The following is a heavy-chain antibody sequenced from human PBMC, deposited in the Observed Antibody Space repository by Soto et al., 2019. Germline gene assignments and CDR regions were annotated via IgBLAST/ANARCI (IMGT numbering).Heavy chain of an antibody. J-gene: IGHJ4*02. V-gene: IGHV5-51*01. CDR3: ARKYYYGAGTLDY. CDR1: GYTFTNYW. CDR2: IYPGDSET. D-gene: IGHD3-10*01. Sequence: GESLKISCKVSGYTFTNYWIGWVRQMPGKGLEWMGIIYPGDSETRYSPSYKGQVTMSADTSTSTAYLQRTTLKASDSGMYYCARKYYYGAGTLDYWGQGTLVTVSS.